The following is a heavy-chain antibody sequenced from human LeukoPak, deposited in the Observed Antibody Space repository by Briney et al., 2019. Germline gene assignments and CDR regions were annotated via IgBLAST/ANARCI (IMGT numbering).Heavy chain of an antibody. CDR3: AREIGGYSSSGYNWFDP. CDR1: GFTFSSYS. J-gene: IGHJ5*02. V-gene: IGHV3-21*01. CDR2: ISSSSSYI. D-gene: IGHD6-6*01. Sequence: GGSLRLSCAASGFTFSSYSMIWVRQAPGKGLVWVSSISSSSSYIYYADSVKGRFTISRDNAKNSLYLQMNSLRAEDTAVYYCAREIGGYSSSGYNWFDPWGQGTLVTVSS.